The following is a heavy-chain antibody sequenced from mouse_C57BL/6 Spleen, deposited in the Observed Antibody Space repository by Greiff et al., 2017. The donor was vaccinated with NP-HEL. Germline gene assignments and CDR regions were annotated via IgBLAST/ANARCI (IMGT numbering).Heavy chain of an antibody. CDR2: IYPSDSET. D-gene: IGHD1-1*01. V-gene: IGHV1-61*01. J-gene: IGHJ2*01. CDR1: GYTFTSYW. CDR3: ARRRVAYYFDY. Sequence: QVQLQQPGAELVRPGSSVKLSCKASGYTFTSYWMDWVKQRPGQGLEWIGNIYPSDSETHYNQKFKDKAILTVDKSSSTAYMQLSSLTSEDSAICYCARRRVAYYFDYWGQGTTLTVSS.